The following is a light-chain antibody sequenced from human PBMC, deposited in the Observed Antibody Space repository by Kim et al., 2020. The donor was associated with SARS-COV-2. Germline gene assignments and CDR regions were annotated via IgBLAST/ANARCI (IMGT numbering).Light chain of an antibody. CDR1: SSNIGARYS. V-gene: IGLV1-40*01. CDR3: QSYDNSLSGSWV. J-gene: IGLJ3*02. Sequence: VTISCTGSSSNIGARYSVHWYQQLPGTAPKLLIYDNTTRPSGVPDRFSGSKSGTSASLTITGLQAEDEADYYCQSYDNSLSGSWVFGGGTQLTVL. CDR2: DNT.